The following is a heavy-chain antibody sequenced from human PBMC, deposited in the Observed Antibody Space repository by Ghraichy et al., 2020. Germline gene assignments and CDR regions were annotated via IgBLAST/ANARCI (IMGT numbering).Heavy chain of an antibody. D-gene: IGHD3-22*01. V-gene: IGHV4-59*08. Sequence: SETLSLTCTVSGGSISSYYWSWIRQPPGKGLEWIGYIYYSGSTNYNPSLKSRVTISVDTSKNQFSLKLSSVTAADTAVYYCARRPSGYEGIDAFDIWGQGTMVTVSS. J-gene: IGHJ3*02. CDR3: ARRPSGYEGIDAFDI. CDR2: IYYSGST. CDR1: GGSISSYY.